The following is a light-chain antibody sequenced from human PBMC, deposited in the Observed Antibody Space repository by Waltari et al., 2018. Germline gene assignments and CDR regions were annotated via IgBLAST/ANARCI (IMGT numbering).Light chain of an antibody. V-gene: IGLV1-44*01. CDR1: SSNIGSNS. Sequence: QSVLPQPPSASGTPAQRVTISCSGSSSNIGSNSVNWYQKVSGAAPKLLIYSTNKRPSGVPDRFSGSKSGTSASLAISGLQSEDEAYYYCATWDDSLNGLFGGGTKLTVL. CDR3: ATWDDSLNGL. J-gene: IGLJ2*01. CDR2: STN.